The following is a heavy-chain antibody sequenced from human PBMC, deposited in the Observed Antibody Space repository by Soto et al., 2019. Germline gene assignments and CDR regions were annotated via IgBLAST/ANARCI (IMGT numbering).Heavy chain of an antibody. CDR3: AKPASGSRGWYYYFDY. CDR1: GFTFSSYA. CDR2: ISGSGGST. V-gene: IGHV3-23*01. D-gene: IGHD6-19*01. Sequence: EVQLLESGGGLVQPGGSLRLSCAASGFTFSSYAMSWVRQAPGKGLEWVSAISGSGGSTYYADSVKGRFTISRANSNNTLYPQMNSLRAEDTAVYYCAKPASGSRGWYYYFDYWGQGTLVTVSS. J-gene: IGHJ4*02.